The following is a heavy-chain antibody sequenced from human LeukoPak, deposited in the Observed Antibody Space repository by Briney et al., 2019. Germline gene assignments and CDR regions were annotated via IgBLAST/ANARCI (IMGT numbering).Heavy chain of an antibody. V-gene: IGHV3-23*01. CDR3: AKAGIAVPATPEY. D-gene: IGHD6-19*01. CDR2: ISSSGGTT. CDR1: GFTFSSYA. Sequence: GGSMRLSCAASGFTFSSYAMNWVRQAPGKGLEWVSVISSSGGTTYYSDSVKGRFIISRDNSKNTLYLQMNSLRAEDTAVYYCAKAGIAVPATPEYCGQGTQVTVSS. J-gene: IGHJ4*02.